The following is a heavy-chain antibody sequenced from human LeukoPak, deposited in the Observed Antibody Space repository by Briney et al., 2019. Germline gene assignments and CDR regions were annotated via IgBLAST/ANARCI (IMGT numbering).Heavy chain of an antibody. Sequence: PSETLSLTCTVSRGSISSTRYYSGWVRQPPGKGLEWMGSIRYTHTGSTYYNPSLKSRVTISGDTSKNQFSLKLTSVTAADTAVYYCSRRPITMNAFDIWGQGTMVTVSS. CDR2: IRYTHTGST. V-gene: IGHV4-39*01. J-gene: IGHJ3*02. D-gene: IGHD3-22*01. CDR3: SRRPITMNAFDI. CDR1: RGSISSTRYY.